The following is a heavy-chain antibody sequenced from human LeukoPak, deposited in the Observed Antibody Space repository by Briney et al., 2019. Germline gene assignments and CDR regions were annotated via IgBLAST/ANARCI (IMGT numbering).Heavy chain of an antibody. CDR2: LSGSGDST. Sequence: PGGSLRLSCAASGFTFSSYEMNWVRQAPGKGLEWVSALSGSGDSTYYADSVKGRFTISRDNSKNTVYLQMNSLRAEDTATYYCAKDANSGSYFFYFDYWGQGTLVTVSS. CDR3: AKDANSGSYFFYFDY. D-gene: IGHD1-26*01. J-gene: IGHJ4*02. CDR1: GFTFSSYE. V-gene: IGHV3-23*01.